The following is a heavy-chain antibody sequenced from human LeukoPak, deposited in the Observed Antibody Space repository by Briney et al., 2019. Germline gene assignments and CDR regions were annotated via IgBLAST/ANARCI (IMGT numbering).Heavy chain of an antibody. CDR3: ARGIWSHRDIAYYLDY. D-gene: IGHD2-15*01. Sequence: SSVKTSCKGSGYTVSHYAIHSVRQAAGQRLEWMGWINVVNGNTKYSQTLQGRVTITRDTSASTVYMELSSLRSEDTAVYYCARGIWSHRDIAYYLDYWGQGTLVTVSS. J-gene: IGHJ4*02. CDR2: INVVNGNT. V-gene: IGHV1-3*01. CDR1: GYTVSHYA.